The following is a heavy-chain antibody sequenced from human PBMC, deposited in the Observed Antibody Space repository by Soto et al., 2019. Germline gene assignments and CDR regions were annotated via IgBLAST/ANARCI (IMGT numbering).Heavy chain of an antibody. CDR2: FDPEDGET. CDR3: ATVPPYCSGGSCYRPPPFFDY. Sequence: VKVSCKVSGYTLTELSMHWVRQAPGKGLEWMGGFDPEDGETIYAQKFQGRVTMTEDTSTDTAYMELSSLRSEDTAVYYCATVPPYCSGGSCYRPPPFFDYWGQGTLVTVSS. CDR1: GYTLTELS. V-gene: IGHV1-24*01. D-gene: IGHD2-15*01. J-gene: IGHJ4*02.